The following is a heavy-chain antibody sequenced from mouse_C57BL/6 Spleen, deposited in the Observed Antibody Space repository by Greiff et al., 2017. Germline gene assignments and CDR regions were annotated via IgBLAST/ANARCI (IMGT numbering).Heavy chain of an antibody. Sequence: VQLQQSGAELVKPGASVKMSCKASGYTFTSYWITWVKQRPGQGLEWIGDIYPGSGSTNYNEKFTSKATLTVDTSSSTAYMQLSSLTSEDSAVYYCARGDYYGSSLGFAYWGQGTTLTVSS. CDR3: ARGDYYGSSLGFAY. CDR1: GYTFTSYW. CDR2: IYPGSGST. V-gene: IGHV1-55*01. D-gene: IGHD1-1*01. J-gene: IGHJ2*01.